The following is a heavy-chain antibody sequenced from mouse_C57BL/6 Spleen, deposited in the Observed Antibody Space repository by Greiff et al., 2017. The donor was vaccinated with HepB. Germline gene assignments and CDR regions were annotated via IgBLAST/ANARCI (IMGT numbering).Heavy chain of an antibody. V-gene: IGHV1-76*01. Sequence: VQLQQSGAELVRPGASVKLPCKASGYTFTDYYINWVKQRPGQGLEWIARIYPGSGNTYYNEKFKGKATLTAEKSSSTAYMQLSSLTSEDSAVYFCARGTTVVATNYFDYWGQGTTLTVSS. CDR2: IYPGSGNT. CDR3: ARGTTVVATNYFDY. D-gene: IGHD1-1*01. CDR1: GYTFTDYY. J-gene: IGHJ2*01.